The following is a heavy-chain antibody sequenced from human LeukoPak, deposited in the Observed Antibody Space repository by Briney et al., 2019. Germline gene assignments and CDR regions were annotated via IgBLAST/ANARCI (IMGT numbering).Heavy chain of an antibody. D-gene: IGHD6-19*01. Sequence: SVKVSCKASGGTFSSYAISWVRQAPGQGLEWMGGIIPIFGTANYAQKFQGRVTITADKSTSTAYMELNSLRSEDTAVYYCARERSGIAVAGGFDIWGQGTMVTVSS. J-gene: IGHJ3*02. CDR2: IIPIFGTA. CDR1: GGTFSSYA. CDR3: ARERSGIAVAGGFDI. V-gene: IGHV1-69*06.